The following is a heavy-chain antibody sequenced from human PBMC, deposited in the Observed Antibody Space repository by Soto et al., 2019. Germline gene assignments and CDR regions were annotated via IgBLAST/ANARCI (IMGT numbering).Heavy chain of an antibody. J-gene: IGHJ3*01. CDR1: GFTIRNYA. V-gene: IGHV3-23*01. D-gene: IGHD5-12*01. CDR2: ISGSSDRT. CDR3: EGSWT. Sequence: EVQVMESGGDLVQPGGSLRLSCAASGFTIRNYAMSWVRQAPGKALEWVSGISGSSDRTYYADSVKGRFTISKDTSSNTLYLQMNGLRVEDTAVYHCEGSWTWGQGTRVTVSS.